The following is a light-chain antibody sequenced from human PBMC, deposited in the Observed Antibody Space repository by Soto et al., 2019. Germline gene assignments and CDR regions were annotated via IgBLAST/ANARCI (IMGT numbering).Light chain of an antibody. CDR2: LNSDGSH. Sequence: QLVLTQSPSASASLGASVKLTCTLSSGHSSYAIAWHQQQPEKGPRYLMKLNSDGSHSKGDGNPDRFSGSSSGAERYLTITSLQSEDEADYYCQTWGTGYMVFGGGTKLTVL. CDR1: SGHSSYA. J-gene: IGLJ2*01. V-gene: IGLV4-69*01. CDR3: QTWGTGYMV.